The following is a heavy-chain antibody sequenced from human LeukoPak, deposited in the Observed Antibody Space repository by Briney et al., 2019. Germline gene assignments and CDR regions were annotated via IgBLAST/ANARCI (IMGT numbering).Heavy chain of an antibody. Sequence: PGGSLRLSCAASGFTFSSYEMNWVRQAPGKGLEWVSYISSSGSTIYYADSVKGGFTISRDNAKNSLYLQMNSLRAEETAVYYCAGDGHLLAVAGTIGYWGQGTLVTVSS. CDR3: AGDGHLLAVAGTIGY. V-gene: IGHV3-48*03. J-gene: IGHJ4*02. CDR2: ISSSGSTI. CDR1: GFTFSSYE. D-gene: IGHD6-19*01.